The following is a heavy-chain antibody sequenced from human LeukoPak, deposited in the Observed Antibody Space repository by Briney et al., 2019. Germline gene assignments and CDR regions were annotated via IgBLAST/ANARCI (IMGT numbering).Heavy chain of an antibody. Sequence: ASVKVSCKASGYTFTGYYMHWVRQAPGQGLEWMGRINPNSGGTNYAQKFQGRVTMTRDTSISTAYMELSRLRSDDTAVYYCASELASLDSGGYQSPFDYWGQGTLVTVSS. CDR1: GYTFTGYY. CDR3: ASELASLDSGGYQSPFDY. V-gene: IGHV1-2*06. D-gene: IGHD3-22*01. J-gene: IGHJ4*02. CDR2: INPNSGGT.